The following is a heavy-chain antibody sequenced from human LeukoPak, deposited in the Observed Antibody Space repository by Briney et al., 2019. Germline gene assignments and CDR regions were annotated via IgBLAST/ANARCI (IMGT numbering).Heavy chain of an antibody. V-gene: IGHV3-30-3*01. Sequence: GGSLRLSCAASGFTFSSYAMHWVRQAPGKGLEWVAVISYDGSNKCYADSVKGRFTVSRDNSKNTLYLQMNSLRAEDTAVYYCARDPPGSLWFGESYFDYWGQGTLVTVSS. CDR2: ISYDGSNK. CDR1: GFTFSSYA. J-gene: IGHJ4*02. D-gene: IGHD3-10*01. CDR3: ARDPPGSLWFGESYFDY.